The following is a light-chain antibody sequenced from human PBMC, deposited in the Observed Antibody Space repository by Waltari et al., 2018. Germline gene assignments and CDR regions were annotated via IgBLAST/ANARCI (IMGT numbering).Light chain of an antibody. V-gene: IGKV3-15*01. CDR2: GAS. Sequence: EIVMTQSPATLSVSPGDGATLSCRSRQSISSHLAWYQQKPGHAPRLLNYGASTRATGIPARFSGGGAGAEYTLAIRSLQSDDVAVYYGQQYHDWPPWTFGQGTRVEIK. J-gene: IGKJ1*01. CDR3: QQYHDWPPWT. CDR1: QSISSH.